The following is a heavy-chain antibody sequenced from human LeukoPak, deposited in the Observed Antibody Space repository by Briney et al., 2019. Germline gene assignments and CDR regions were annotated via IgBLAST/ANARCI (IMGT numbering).Heavy chain of an antibody. D-gene: IGHD3-10*02. V-gene: IGHV3-48*03. CDR1: GLTFRSYE. CDR3: AELGITMIGGV. Sequence: GGSLRLSCAASGLTFRSYEMNWVRQAPARGLEWVSYISSSGSTIYYADSVKGRFTISSDNAKNSLHLQMNSLRAEDTAVYYCAELGITMIGGVWGKGTTVTISS. J-gene: IGHJ6*04. CDR2: ISSSGSTI.